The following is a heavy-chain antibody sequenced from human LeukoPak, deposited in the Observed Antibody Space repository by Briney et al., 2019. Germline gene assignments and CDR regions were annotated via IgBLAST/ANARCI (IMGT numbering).Heavy chain of an antibody. CDR2: IRSDGSDE. Sequence: PGGSLRLSCATSGFPFTETWVHWVRQVPGKGLVWVSRIRSDGSDERYAEAVKGRFTISRDNAKNTLYLQMNSLRDEDTAVYYCARDWFHAIDYWGQGTLVTVSS. CDR1: GFPFTETW. D-gene: IGHD2/OR15-2a*01. CDR3: ARDWFHAIDY. V-gene: IGHV3-74*01. J-gene: IGHJ4*02.